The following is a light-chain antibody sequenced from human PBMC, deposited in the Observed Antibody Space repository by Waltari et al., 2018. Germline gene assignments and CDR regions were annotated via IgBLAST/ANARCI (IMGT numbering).Light chain of an antibody. CDR1: QSLSRF. CDR2: DAS. J-gene: IGKJ1*01. Sequence: DIFLTQSPGTLSLSPGAGATLSCRASQSLSRFLAWYQQKPGQAPRLLIYDASTRATGIPDMFSGSGSGTDFSLTISRLEPEDFAVYYCQKYGTLPATFGQGTKVEIK. V-gene: IGKV3-20*01. CDR3: QKYGTLPAT.